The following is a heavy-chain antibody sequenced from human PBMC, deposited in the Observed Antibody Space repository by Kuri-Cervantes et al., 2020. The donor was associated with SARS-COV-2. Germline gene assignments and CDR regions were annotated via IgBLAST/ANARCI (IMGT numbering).Heavy chain of an antibody. V-gene: IGHV1-69*04. D-gene: IGHD2-2*02. CDR2: IIPILGIA. J-gene: IGHJ6*02. CDR3: ARDIIHCSSTSCYTGSYYYGMDV. CDR1: GGTFSSYA. Sequence: SVKVSCKASGGTFSSYAISWVRQAPGQGLEWMGRIIPILGIANYAQKFQGRVTITADKSTSTAYMELSSLRSEGTAVYYCARDIIHCSSTSCYTGSYYYGMDVWGQGTTVTVSS.